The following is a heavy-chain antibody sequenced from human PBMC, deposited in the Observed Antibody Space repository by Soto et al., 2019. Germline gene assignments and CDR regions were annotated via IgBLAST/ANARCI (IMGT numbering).Heavy chain of an antibody. CDR3: ARDDHWNDPEFYS. Sequence: PVGSLRLSCASSVFTFSSYGMNCVRHSPGKGLEWVSSISSSSSFIFYADSVKGRFTISRDNAKNSMYLQMNSLRAEDTAVYYCARDDHWNDPEFYSWGQGTLVRVS. D-gene: IGHD1-1*01. CDR1: VFTFSSYG. CDR2: ISSSSSFI. V-gene: IGHV3-21*01. J-gene: IGHJ4*02.